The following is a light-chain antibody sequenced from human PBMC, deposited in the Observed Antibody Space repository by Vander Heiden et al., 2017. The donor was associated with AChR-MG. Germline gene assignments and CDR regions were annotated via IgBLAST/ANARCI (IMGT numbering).Light chain of an antibody. CDR2: YAS. CDR3: HQDNEWLGP. V-gene: IGKV3-15*01. Sequence: EIMMTQSPATLSVSPGDRATLSCRASQSISSNLAWYQQKPGQAPRLLISYASTRATGVPARFSGSGSGTEFTLTISSLQPEDFAVYYCHQDNEWLGPFGQGTRVEMK. CDR1: QSISSN. J-gene: IGKJ1*01.